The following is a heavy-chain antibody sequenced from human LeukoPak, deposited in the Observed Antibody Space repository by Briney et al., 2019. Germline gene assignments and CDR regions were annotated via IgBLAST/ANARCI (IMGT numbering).Heavy chain of an antibody. CDR2: ISSSSSYT. V-gene: IGHV3-11*06. CDR1: GFTFSDYY. D-gene: IGHD6-19*01. Sequence: SLRLSCAASGFTFSDYYMSWIRQAPGKGLEWVSYISSSSSYTNYADSVKGRFTISRDNAKNSLYLQMNSLRAEDTAVYYCARVKGPKRSAGDYWGQGTLVTVSS. J-gene: IGHJ4*02. CDR3: ARVKGPKRSAGDY.